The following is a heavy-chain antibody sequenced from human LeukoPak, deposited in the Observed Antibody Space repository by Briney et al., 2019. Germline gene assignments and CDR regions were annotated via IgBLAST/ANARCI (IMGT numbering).Heavy chain of an antibody. V-gene: IGHV1-2*02. CDR1: GYTFTGYY. CDR3: ARDGAAWGYCSGGSCLNFDY. CDR2: INPNSGGT. D-gene: IGHD2-15*01. Sequence: ASVKVSCKASGYTFTGYYMHWVRQAPGQGLEWMGWINPNSGGTNYAQKFQGRVTMTRGTSISTAYMELSRLRSDDTAVYYWARDGAAWGYCSGGSCLNFDYWGQGTLVTVSS. J-gene: IGHJ4*02.